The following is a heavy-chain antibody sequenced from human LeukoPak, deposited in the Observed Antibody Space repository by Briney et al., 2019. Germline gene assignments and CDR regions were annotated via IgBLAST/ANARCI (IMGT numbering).Heavy chain of an antibody. D-gene: IGHD3-10*01. CDR3: AKDIRKYYGSGAGGYYFDY. J-gene: IGHJ4*02. Sequence: PGRSLRLSCAASGFTFDDYAMHWVRQAPGKGLEWVSGISWNSGSIGYADSVMGRFTISRDNAKNSLYLQMNSLRAEDTALYYCAKDIRKYYGSGAGGYYFDYWGQGTLATVSS. V-gene: IGHV3-9*01. CDR2: ISWNSGSI. CDR1: GFTFDDYA.